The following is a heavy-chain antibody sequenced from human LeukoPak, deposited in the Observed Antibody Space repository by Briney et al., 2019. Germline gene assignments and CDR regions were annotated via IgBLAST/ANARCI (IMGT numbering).Heavy chain of an antibody. Sequence: GSVKFSCKASGYTFTNYYMHWVRQAPGQGLEWMGIINPSGGSTNYAQKFQGRATMTRDMPMSTVYMGMSSLISEDTAVYYCARSYSSSWYGDWWGQGTLLTVSS. CDR2: INPSGGST. CDR1: GYTFTNYY. CDR3: ARSYSSSWYGDW. J-gene: IGHJ4*01. D-gene: IGHD6-13*01. V-gene: IGHV1-46*01.